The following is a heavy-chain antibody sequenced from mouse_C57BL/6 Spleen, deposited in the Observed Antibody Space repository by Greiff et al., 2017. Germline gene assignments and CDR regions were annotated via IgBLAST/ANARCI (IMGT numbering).Heavy chain of an antibody. V-gene: IGHV1-52*01. Sequence: QVQLQQPGAELVRPGSSVKLSCKASGYTFTSYWMHWVKQRPIQGLEWIGNIDPSDSETHYNQKFKDKATLTVDKSSSTAYMQLSSLTSEDSAVYYCARAQGIYDGYYGFAYWGQGTLVTVSA. D-gene: IGHD2-3*01. J-gene: IGHJ3*01. CDR3: ARAQGIYDGYYGFAY. CDR2: IDPSDSET. CDR1: GYTFTSYW.